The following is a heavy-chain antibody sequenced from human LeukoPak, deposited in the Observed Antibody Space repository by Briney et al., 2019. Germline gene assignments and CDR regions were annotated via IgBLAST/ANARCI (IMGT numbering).Heavy chain of an antibody. J-gene: IGHJ3*02. Sequence: PSGTLSLTCTVSGGSISSYYWSWIRQPPGKGLEWIGYIYYSGSTNYNPSLKSRVTISVDTSKNQFSLKLSSVTAADTAVYYCAAFSVDTVMADGFDIWGQGTMVTVSS. CDR1: GGSISSYY. V-gene: IGHV4-59*01. CDR2: IYYSGST. D-gene: IGHD5-18*01. CDR3: AAFSVDTVMADGFDI.